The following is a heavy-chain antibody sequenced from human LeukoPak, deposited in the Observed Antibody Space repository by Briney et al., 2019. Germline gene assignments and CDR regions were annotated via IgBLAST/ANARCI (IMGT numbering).Heavy chain of an antibody. D-gene: IGHD1-26*01. J-gene: IGHJ4*02. V-gene: IGHV4-34*01. CDR1: GGSFSGYY. CDR2: INHSGGT. Sequence: SETLSLTCAVYGGSFSGYYWSWIRQPPGKGLEWIGEINHSGGTNYNPSLKSRVTISVDTSKNQFSLKLSSVTAADTAVYYCARITVGATHKDYWGQGTLVTVSS. CDR3: ARITVGATHKDY.